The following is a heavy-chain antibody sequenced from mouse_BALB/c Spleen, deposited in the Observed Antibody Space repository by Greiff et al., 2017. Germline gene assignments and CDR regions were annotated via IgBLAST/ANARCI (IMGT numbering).Heavy chain of an antibody. CDR2: IYPGDGDT. CDR1: GYTFTSYW. CDR3: ASSRGAGWGTGNY. V-gene: IGHV1-87*01. Sequence: VQLQQSGAELVRPGASVKLSCKASGYTFTSYWMQWVKQRPGQGLEWIGAIYPGDGDTRYTQKFKGKATLTADKSTSTAYMQLSSLASEDSAVYYCASSRGAGWGTGNYGGQGTTLTVSS. J-gene: IGHJ2*01. D-gene: IGHD1-1*02.